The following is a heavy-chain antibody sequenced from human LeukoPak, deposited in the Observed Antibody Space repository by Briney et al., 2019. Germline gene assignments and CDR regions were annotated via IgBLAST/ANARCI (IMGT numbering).Heavy chain of an antibody. CDR1: GFTFSRYW. CDR2: INSDGSST. CDR3: AVGGSPGAFDI. J-gene: IGHJ3*02. Sequence: GGSLRLSCAASGFTFSRYWMHWVRQAPGKGLVWVSRINSDGSSTRYADSVKGRFTISRDNAKNSLYLQMNSLRAEDTAVYYCAVGGSPGAFDIWGQGTMVTVSS. D-gene: IGHD3-10*01. V-gene: IGHV3-74*01.